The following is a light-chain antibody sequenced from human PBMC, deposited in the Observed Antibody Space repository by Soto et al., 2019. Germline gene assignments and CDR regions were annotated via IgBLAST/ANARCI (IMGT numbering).Light chain of an antibody. CDR2: LDSDGSH. CDR3: QTWGSGIVV. V-gene: IGLV4-69*01. CDR1: SGHSDFA. Sequence: QPVLTQSPSASASLGASVKLTGTLSSGHSDFAIAWHQQQPEKGPRYLMKLDSDGSHSKGDGISDRFSGSSSGAERYLTISSLQSEDEADYYCQTWGSGIVVFGGGTKLTVL. J-gene: IGLJ2*01.